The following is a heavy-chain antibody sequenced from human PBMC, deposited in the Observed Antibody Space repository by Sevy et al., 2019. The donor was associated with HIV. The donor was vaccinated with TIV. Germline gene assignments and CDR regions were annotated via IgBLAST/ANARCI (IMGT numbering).Heavy chain of an antibody. J-gene: IGHJ3*01. D-gene: IGHD6-19*01. CDR3: ARERGGWYEYDASDV. V-gene: IGHV4-39*01. CDR1: DVSISSGTNY. Sequence: SETLSLTCTVSDVSISSGTNYWGWIRQPPGKGLEWIGSIYYSGTTYYNPSLKSPVTMSADTSMNQFSLKLGSVTVADTAVYYCARERGGWYEYDASDVWGQGTMVTVSS. CDR2: IYYSGTT.